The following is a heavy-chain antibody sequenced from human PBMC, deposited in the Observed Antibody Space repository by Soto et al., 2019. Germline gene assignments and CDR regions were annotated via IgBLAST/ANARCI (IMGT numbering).Heavy chain of an antibody. V-gene: IGHV5-51*01. Sequence: GESLKISCKASGYNFTTYWIGWVRQMPGKGLEWMGIIYPDDSDTTYSPSFQGQVTISADKSFSTAYLQWSSLKASDTAMYYCARRRKSGSSFDYWRQVALVTLSS. J-gene: IGHJ4*02. D-gene: IGHD2-2*01. CDR2: IYPDDSDT. CDR1: GYNFTTYW. CDR3: ARRRKSGSSFDY.